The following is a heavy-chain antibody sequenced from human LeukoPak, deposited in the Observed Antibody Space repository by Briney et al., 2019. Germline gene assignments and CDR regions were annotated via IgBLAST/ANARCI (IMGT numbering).Heavy chain of an antibody. CDR1: GGSMTSYY. D-gene: IGHD3-10*01. V-gene: IGHV4-59*08. Sequence: KPSETLSLLCTVSGGSMTSYYWSWIRQPPGKGLEWIGYIYYSRYTNYNPSRKSRLTMSEDTSKNQFSLKLRAVTAADTAIYYGARRFVVRGFDPWGQGTLVTVAS. CDR3: ARRFVVRGFDP. J-gene: IGHJ5*02. CDR2: IYYSRYT.